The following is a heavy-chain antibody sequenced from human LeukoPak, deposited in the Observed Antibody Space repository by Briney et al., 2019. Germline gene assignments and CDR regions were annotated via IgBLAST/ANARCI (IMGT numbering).Heavy chain of an antibody. V-gene: IGHV1-69*05. D-gene: IGHD6-13*01. Sequence: KVSCKASGGTFSSYAISWVRQAPGQGLEWMGRIIPIFGTANYAQKFQGRVTITTEESTSTAYMELSSLRSEDTAVYYCATLPGIAAAGTSYWGQGTLVTVSS. CDR1: GGTFSSYA. CDR3: ATLPGIAAAGTSY. J-gene: IGHJ4*02. CDR2: IIPIFGTA.